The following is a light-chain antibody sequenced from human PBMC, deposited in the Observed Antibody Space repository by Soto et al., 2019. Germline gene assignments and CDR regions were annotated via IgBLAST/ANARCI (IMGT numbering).Light chain of an antibody. CDR3: HQYGSSPRT. CDR1: QSVSSN. J-gene: IGKJ1*01. Sequence: EIVMTQSPATLSVSPGERATFSCRASQSVSSNLAWYQQKPGQAPRLLIYGASIRATGIPARFSGSGSGTDFTLTISRLEPEDFAVYYCHQYGSSPRTFGQGTKVDIK. V-gene: IGKV3-20*01. CDR2: GAS.